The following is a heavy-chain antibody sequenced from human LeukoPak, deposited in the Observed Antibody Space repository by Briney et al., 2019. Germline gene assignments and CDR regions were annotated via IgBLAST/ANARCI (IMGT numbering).Heavy chain of an antibody. CDR1: GYTFTGYY. D-gene: IGHD1-26*01. Sequence: ASVKVSCKASGYTFTGYYMHWVRQAPGQGLEWMGWINPNSGGTNYAQKFQGRVTMTRDTSISTAYMELSRLRSDDTAVYYCARELLEWELLIPHYWGQGTLVTVSS. CDR3: ARELLEWELLIPHY. J-gene: IGHJ4*02. V-gene: IGHV1-2*02. CDR2: INPNSGGT.